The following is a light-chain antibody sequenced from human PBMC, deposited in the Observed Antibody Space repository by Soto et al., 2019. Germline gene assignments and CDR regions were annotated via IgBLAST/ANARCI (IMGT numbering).Light chain of an antibody. J-gene: IGLJ1*01. CDR3: SSFTGSSYV. CDR2: DVT. V-gene: IGLV2-14*03. CDR1: SSDVGNNNY. Sequence: QSALTQPASVSGSPGQSITISCTGTSSDVGNNNYVSWYQHNPGRAPKVMICDVTNPPSGVSNRFSGSKSGNTASLTISGLQAEDEADYYCSSFTGSSYVFGTGTKVAVL.